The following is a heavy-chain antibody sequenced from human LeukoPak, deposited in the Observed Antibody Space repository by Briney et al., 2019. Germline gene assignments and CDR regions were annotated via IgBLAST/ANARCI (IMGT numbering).Heavy chain of an antibody. CDR1: GGSISSSSYY. CDR3: ARVLGEAIRSGTQGCFDY. CDR2: IYYSGST. J-gene: IGHJ4*02. D-gene: IGHD3-10*01. Sequence: PSETLSLTCTVSGGSISSSSYYWGWIRQPPGKGLEWIGSIYYSGSTYYNPSLKSRVTISVDTSKNQFSLKLSSVTAADTAVYYCARVLGEAIRSGTQGCFDYWGQGTLVTVSS. V-gene: IGHV4-39*07.